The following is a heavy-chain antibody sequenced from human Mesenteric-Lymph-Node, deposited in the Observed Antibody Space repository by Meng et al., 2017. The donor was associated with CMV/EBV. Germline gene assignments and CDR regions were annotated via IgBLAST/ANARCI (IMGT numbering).Heavy chain of an antibody. D-gene: IGHD1-26*01. CDR3: AKDRSSGSSFDY. J-gene: IGHJ4*02. V-gene: IGHV3-23*01. CDR1: GFTFSSYA. CDR2: ISGSGGST. Sequence: GESLKISCAASGFTFSSYAMSWVRQAPGKGLEWVSAISGSGGSTYYADSVKGRFTISRDNSKNTLYLQMNSLRAEDTAVYYCAKDRSSGSSFDYWGQGTLVTVSS.